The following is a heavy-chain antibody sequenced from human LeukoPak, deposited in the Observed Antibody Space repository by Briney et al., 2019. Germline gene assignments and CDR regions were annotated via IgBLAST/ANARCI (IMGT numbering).Heavy chain of an antibody. Sequence: PGGSLRLSCAVSGFTFSSYWMHWVRQAPGKGLVWASRINSDGSSTSYADSVKGRFTISRDNAKNTLYLQMNSLRAEDTAVYYCARVGYDSSGYQRPFDYWGQGTLVTVSS. CDR1: GFTFSSYW. CDR3: ARVGYDSSGYQRPFDY. CDR2: INSDGSST. V-gene: IGHV3-74*01. J-gene: IGHJ4*02. D-gene: IGHD3-22*01.